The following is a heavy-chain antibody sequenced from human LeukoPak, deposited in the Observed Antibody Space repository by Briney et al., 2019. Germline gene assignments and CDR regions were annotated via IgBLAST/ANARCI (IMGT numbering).Heavy chain of an antibody. CDR2: INPDGSRT. J-gene: IGHJ4*02. CDR1: GFTLSDYC. V-gene: IGHV3-74*01. CDR3: SRDFNGRNDF. D-gene: IGHD1-14*01. Sequence: GGSLRLSCVASGFTLSDYCMHWVRQGPGKGLVWVSRINPDGSRTDYAESVKGRFTISRDNAKNTLSLEMNSLGDEDTAVYYCSRDFNGRNDFWGQGTLVTVSS.